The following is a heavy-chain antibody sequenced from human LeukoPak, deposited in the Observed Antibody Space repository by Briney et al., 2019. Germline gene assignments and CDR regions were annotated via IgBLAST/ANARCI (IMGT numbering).Heavy chain of an antibody. CDR3: AGSGNSGFDY. V-gene: IGHV4-39*07. CDR2: IYYSGST. J-gene: IGHJ4*02. CDR1: GGSISGSSYY. D-gene: IGHD4-23*01. Sequence: SETLSLTCTVSGGSISGSSYYWGWIRQPPGKGLEWIGTIYYSGSTNYNPSLKSRVTISVDTSKNQFSLKLSSVTAADTAVYYCAGSGNSGFDYWGQGTLVTVSS.